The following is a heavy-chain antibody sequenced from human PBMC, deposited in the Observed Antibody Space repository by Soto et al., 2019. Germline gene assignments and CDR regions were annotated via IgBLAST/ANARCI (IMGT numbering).Heavy chain of an antibody. J-gene: IGHJ4*02. D-gene: IGHD6-19*01. CDR3: ARVRSGPKFDY. CDR2: IFYSGST. Sequence: QLQLQESGPGLVKPSETLSLTCTVSGGSIRTSTYSWGWIRQPPGKGLEWIGSIFYSGSTYYNPSLKSRVTISVDTSKNQFSLKLSSETAADTAVYYCARVRSGPKFDYWGQGTLVTVSS. CDR1: GGSIRTSTYS. V-gene: IGHV4-39*01.